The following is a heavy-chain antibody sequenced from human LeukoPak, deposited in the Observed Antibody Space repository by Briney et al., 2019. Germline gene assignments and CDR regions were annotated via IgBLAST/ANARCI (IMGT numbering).Heavy chain of an antibody. CDR3: ARSQCPDSTSCYYFSYFDF. V-gene: IGHV1-18*01. D-gene: IGHD2-2*01. Sequence: ASVKVSCKASGYTFSSHGITWVRQAPGQGPEWMAWTSGTGYNTDYSQKFQGRVSVTTDTSTSTAYMEVRSLRSEDTAIYYCARSQCPDSTSCYYFSYFDFWGQGTPVTVSS. J-gene: IGHJ4*02. CDR2: TSGTGYNT. CDR1: GYTFSSHG.